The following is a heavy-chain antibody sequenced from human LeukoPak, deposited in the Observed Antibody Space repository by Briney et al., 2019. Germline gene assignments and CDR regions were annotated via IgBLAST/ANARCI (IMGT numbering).Heavy chain of an antibody. D-gene: IGHD3-10*01. CDR3: ARDPDHGALDY. CDR1: GFTFDDSW. V-gene: IGHV3-7*01. CDR2: MNPDGSVK. J-gene: IGHJ4*02. Sequence: GGSLRLSCAASGFTFDDSWMTWVRQAPGKGLEWVGDMNPDGSVKAYVDSVKGRFTMSRDNTENSLYLQMNSLRADDTAMYYCARDPDHGALDYWGQGTLVTVSS.